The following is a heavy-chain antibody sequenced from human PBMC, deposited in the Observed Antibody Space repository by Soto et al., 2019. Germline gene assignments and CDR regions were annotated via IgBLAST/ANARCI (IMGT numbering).Heavy chain of an antibody. Sequence: GSSVKVSCKASGYTFTSYGISWVRQAPGQGLEWMGWISAYNGNTNYAQKLQGRVTMTTDTSTSTAYMELRSLRSDDTAVYYCARDHPSYYDSSGYYYESWGPIVSYYYGMDVWGQGATVTVS. J-gene: IGHJ6*02. CDR2: ISAYNGNT. V-gene: IGHV1-18*01. D-gene: IGHD3-22*01. CDR1: GYTFTSYG. CDR3: ARDHPSYYDSSGYYYESWGPIVSYYYGMDV.